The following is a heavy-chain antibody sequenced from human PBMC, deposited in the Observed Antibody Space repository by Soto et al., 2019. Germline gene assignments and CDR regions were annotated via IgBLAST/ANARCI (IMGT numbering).Heavy chain of an antibody. J-gene: IGHJ6*02. CDR2: ISSSSSTI. V-gene: IGHV3-48*01. CDR1: GFTFSSYS. CDR3: ARDLSIVGDFLGMDV. D-gene: IGHD1-26*01. Sequence: EVQLVESGGGLVQPGGSLRLSCAASGFTFSSYSMNWVRRARGKGLEWVSYISSSSSTIYYADSVKGRFTISRDNAKNSLDLQMNSLRAEDTAVYYCARDLSIVGDFLGMDVWGQGTTVTVSS.